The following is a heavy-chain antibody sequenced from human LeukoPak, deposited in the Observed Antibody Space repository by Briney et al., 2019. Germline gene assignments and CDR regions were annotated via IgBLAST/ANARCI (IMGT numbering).Heavy chain of an antibody. V-gene: IGHV3-74*01. CDR3: ARDRHKYNYDSGGYPPY. CDR1: GFIFSSYW. Sequence: PGGSLRLSCAASGFIFSSYWMHWFRHAPGKELPWVSRINTDGSSTGYADSVKGRFTISRDNAKNSLYLQMNTLRAEDTAVYYCARDRHKYNYDSGGYPPYWGQGTLVTVSS. D-gene: IGHD3-22*01. CDR2: INTDGSST. J-gene: IGHJ4*02.